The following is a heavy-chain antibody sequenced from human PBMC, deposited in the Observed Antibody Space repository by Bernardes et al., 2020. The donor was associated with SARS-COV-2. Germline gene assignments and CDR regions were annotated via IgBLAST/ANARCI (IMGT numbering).Heavy chain of an antibody. CDR3: ARHISSGWSSWFDP. CDR1: GASMTASY. D-gene: IGHD6-19*01. Sequence: SETLSLTCTVSGASMTASYWSWIRQPPGKGLEWIGSMFYSGTTNYNPSLKSRVSISVDTSKHQFSLRVASVTAADTAVYYCARHISSGWSSWFDPWGQGTLVTVSS. CDR2: MFYSGTT. V-gene: IGHV4-59*01. J-gene: IGHJ5*02.